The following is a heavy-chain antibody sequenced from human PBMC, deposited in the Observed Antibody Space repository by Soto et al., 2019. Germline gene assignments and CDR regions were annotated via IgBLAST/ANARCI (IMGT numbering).Heavy chain of an antibody. CDR1: GGSISSSSYY. V-gene: IGHV4-39*01. CDR3: ARHTRSSGWYSARFDP. J-gene: IGHJ5*02. D-gene: IGHD6-19*01. Sequence: QLQLQESGPGLVKPSETLSLTCTVSGGSISSSSYYWGWIRQPPGKGLEWIGRIYYSGSTYYNPSLKRRVTISVDTSKNQFSLKLSSVTAADTAVYYCARHTRSSGWYSARFDPWGQGTLVTVSS. CDR2: IYYSGST.